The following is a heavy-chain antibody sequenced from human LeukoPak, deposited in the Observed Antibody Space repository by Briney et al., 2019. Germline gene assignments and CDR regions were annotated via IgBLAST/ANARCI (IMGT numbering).Heavy chain of an antibody. J-gene: IGHJ4*02. Sequence: SETLSLTCAVYGGSFSGYYWSWIRQPPGKGLEWIGEINHSGSTNYNPSLKSRVTISVDTSKNQFSLKLSSVTAADTAVCYCARGRRWLQFGGQGTLVTVSS. CDR3: ARGRRWLQF. CDR2: INHSGST. CDR1: GGSFSGYY. V-gene: IGHV4-34*01. D-gene: IGHD5-24*01.